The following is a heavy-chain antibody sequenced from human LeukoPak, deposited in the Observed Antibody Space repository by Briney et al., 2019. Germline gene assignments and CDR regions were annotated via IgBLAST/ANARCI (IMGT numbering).Heavy chain of an antibody. CDR2: IIGSGGET. CDR1: GFTFSTYA. V-gene: IGHV3-23*01. Sequence: GGSLRLSCAASGFTFSTYAMNWVRQAPGKELESISSIIGSGGETYYKDSVRGRFTISRDNSKKTLFLQMNSLRAEDSAVYYCAKVLSVTKDYWYGLDVWGQGTTVTVSS. CDR3: AKVLSVTKDYWYGLDV. D-gene: IGHD4-17*01. J-gene: IGHJ6*02.